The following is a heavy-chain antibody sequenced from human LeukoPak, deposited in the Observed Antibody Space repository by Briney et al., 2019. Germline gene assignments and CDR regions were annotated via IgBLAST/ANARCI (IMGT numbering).Heavy chain of an antibody. V-gene: IGHV4-59*01. D-gene: IGHD6-6*01. CDR1: GGSISSYY. Sequence: PSETQSLTCTVSGGSISSYYWSWIRQPPGKGLEWIGYIYYSGSTNYNPSLKSRVTISVDTSKNQFSLKLSSVTAADTAVYYCARVDPDSSSTLEVFDYWGQGTLVTVSS. CDR3: ARVDPDSSSTLEVFDY. CDR2: IYYSGST. J-gene: IGHJ4*02.